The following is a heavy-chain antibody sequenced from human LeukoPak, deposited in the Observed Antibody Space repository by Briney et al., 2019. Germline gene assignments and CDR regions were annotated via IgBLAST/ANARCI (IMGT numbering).Heavy chain of an antibody. J-gene: IGHJ4*02. CDR2: IYSGGST. V-gene: IGHV3-53*01. CDR3: AREGSHYYDSSGYLINPFDY. D-gene: IGHD3-22*01. Sequence: GGSLRLSCAASGSTVSSHYMSWVRQAPGKGLEWVSVIYSGGSTYYADSVKGRFTISRDNSKNTLYLQMNSLRAEDTAVYYCAREGSHYYDSSGYLINPFDYWGQGTLVTVSS. CDR1: GSTVSSHY.